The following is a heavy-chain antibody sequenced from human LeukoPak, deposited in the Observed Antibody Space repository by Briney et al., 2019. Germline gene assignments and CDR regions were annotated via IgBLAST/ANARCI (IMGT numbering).Heavy chain of an antibody. V-gene: IGHV3-30*03. D-gene: IGHD6-19*01. J-gene: IGHJ6*02. CDR1: GFTFSSYG. Sequence: PGRSLRLSCAASGFTFSSYGMHWVRQAPGKGLEWVAVISYDGSNKYYADSVKGRFTISRDNSKNTLYLQMNSLRAEDTDVYYCATYSSSYGMDVWGQGTTVTVSS. CDR3: ATYSSSYGMDV. CDR2: ISYDGSNK.